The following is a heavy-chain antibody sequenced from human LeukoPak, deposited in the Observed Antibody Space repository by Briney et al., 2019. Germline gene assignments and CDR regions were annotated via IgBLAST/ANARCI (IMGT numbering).Heavy chain of an antibody. CDR1: GFTVSSNY. J-gene: IGHJ1*01. CDR3: ARDRGSSYFQH. D-gene: IGHD3-16*01. CDR2: IYSGGST. V-gene: IGHV3-53*01. Sequence: PGGSLRLSCAASGFTVSSNYMSGVRPAPGKGLECVSVIYSGGSTYYADSVKGRFTISRDNSKNTLYLQKNSVRAEDPAVYYCARDRGSSYFQHWGHGTLVTVSS.